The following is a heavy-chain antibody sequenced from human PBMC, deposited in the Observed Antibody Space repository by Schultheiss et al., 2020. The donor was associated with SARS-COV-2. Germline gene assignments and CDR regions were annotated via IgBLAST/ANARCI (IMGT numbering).Heavy chain of an antibody. CDR1: GGSISSSSYY. Sequence: SQTLSLTCTVSGGSISSSSYYWGWIRQPPGKGLEWIGEIYHSGSTNYNPSLKSRVTISVDKSKNQFSLKLSSVTAADTAVYYCARVDVNWGGFDYWGQGTLVTVSS. J-gene: IGHJ4*02. V-gene: IGHV4-39*07. D-gene: IGHD7-27*01. CDR2: IYHSGST. CDR3: ARVDVNWGGFDY.